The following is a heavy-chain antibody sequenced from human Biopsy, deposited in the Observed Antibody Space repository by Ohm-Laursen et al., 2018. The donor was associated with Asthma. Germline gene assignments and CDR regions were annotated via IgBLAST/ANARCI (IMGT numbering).Heavy chain of an antibody. V-gene: IGHV3-30*18. CDR3: AKDVFPGWELRRGPDS. J-gene: IGHJ4*02. CDR2: ISFDRSNK. Sequence: RSLRLSCTASGFTFSNYGMHWVRQAPGKGLDWVAVISFDRSNKNYTDSVKGRFTISRDNSRNTLHLQMNSLRAEDTAVYYCAKDVFPGWELRRGPDSWGQGTLVTVSS. CDR1: GFTFSNYG. D-gene: IGHD1-26*01.